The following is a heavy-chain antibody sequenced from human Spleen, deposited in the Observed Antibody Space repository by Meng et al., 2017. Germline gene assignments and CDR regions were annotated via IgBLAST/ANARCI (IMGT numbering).Heavy chain of an antibody. CDR1: GTNVSNHY. CDR2: ISSSGSTI. V-gene: IGHV3-11*04. J-gene: IGHJ6*02. D-gene: IGHD3-9*01. CDR3: ASATGYYDIWTGYPFYYYGMDV. Sequence: GESLKISCAASGTNVSNHYMSWVRQAPGKGLEWVSYISSSGSTIYYADSVKGRFTISRDNAKNSLYLQMNSLRAEDTAVYYCASATGYYDIWTGYPFYYYGMDVWGQGTTVTVSS.